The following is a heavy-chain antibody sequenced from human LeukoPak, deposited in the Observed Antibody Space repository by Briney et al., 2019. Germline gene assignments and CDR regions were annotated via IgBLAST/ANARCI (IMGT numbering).Heavy chain of an antibody. D-gene: IGHD3-3*01. J-gene: IGHJ5*02. Sequence: SETLSLTCTVSSGSISSGGYYWSWIRQHPEKGLEWIGYIYYNGNTYYNPSLKSRVIILLDTSKNQFSLKLSSVTAADTAVYYCARDRRVTIFGVVTHRWFDPWGQGTLVTVSS. CDR2: IYYNGNT. CDR1: SGSISSGGYY. CDR3: ARDRRVTIFGVVTHRWFDP. V-gene: IGHV4-31*03.